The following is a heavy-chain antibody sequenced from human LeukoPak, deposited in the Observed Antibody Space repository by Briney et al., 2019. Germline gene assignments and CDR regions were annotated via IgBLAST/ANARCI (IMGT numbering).Heavy chain of an antibody. Sequence: ASVKVSCKASGYTFTSYDINWVRQATGQGLEWMGWMNPNSGNTGYAQKFQGRITITRNTSIGTAYMELSSLRSEDTGVYYCARLFQRNELNYYDSSGYSLGYWGQGTLVTVSS. CDR2: MNPNSGNT. D-gene: IGHD3-22*01. CDR1: GYTFTSYD. J-gene: IGHJ4*02. CDR3: ARLFQRNELNYYDSSGYSLGY. V-gene: IGHV1-8*03.